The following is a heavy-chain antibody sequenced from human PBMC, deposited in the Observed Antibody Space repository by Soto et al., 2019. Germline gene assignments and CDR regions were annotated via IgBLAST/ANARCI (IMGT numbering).Heavy chain of an antibody. D-gene: IGHD3-3*01. J-gene: IGHJ4*02. V-gene: IGHV3-30*18. CDR3: AKVHPPYYDLWSGYYFDY. CDR2: ISYDGSNK. Sequence: GGSLRLSCAASGFTFSSYGMHWVRQAPGKGLEWVAVISYDGSNKYYADSVKGRFTISRDNSKNTLYLQMNSLRAEDTAVYYCAKVHPPYYDLWSGYYFDYWGQGTLVTVSS. CDR1: GFTFSSYG.